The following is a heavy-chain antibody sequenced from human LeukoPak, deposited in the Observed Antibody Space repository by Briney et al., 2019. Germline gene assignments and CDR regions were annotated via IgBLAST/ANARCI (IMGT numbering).Heavy chain of an antibody. CDR2: ISYAATDK. CDR1: GFTFNSYG. CDR3: AKSVSVAYTTGWFGSGGDH. J-gene: IGHJ4*02. V-gene: IGHV3-30*18. Sequence: PGGSLRLSCAASGFTFNSYGMHWVRQAPGKDLEWVALISYAATDKYYADSVKGRFTISRDNSKNTLYLQMNSLRAEDTAVYYCAKSVSVAYTTGWFGSGGDHWGQGTLVTVSS. D-gene: IGHD6-19*01.